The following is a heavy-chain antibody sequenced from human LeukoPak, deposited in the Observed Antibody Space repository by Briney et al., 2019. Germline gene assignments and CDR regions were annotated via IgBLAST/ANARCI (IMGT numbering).Heavy chain of an antibody. D-gene: IGHD2-2*01. V-gene: IGHV3-23*01. CDR3: AKITGCSSTSCYSH. CDR2: ISGSGGST. Sequence: PGGSLRLYCAASGFTFSSYAMSWVRQAPGKGLEWGSAISGSGGSTYYADSVKVRFTISRDNSKNTLYLQMNSLRAEDTAVYYCAKITGCSSTSCYSHWGQGTLVTVSS. CDR1: GFTFSSYA. J-gene: IGHJ4*02.